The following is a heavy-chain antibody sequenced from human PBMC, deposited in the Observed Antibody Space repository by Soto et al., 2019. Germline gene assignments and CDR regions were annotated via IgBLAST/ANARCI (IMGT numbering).Heavy chain of an antibody. CDR2: SSGSGGST. J-gene: IGHJ5*02. Sequence: GGSLRLSCAASGFTFSSYAMSWVRQAPGKGLEWVSASSGSGGSTYYADSVKGRFTISRDNSKNTLYLQMNSLRAEDTAVYYCAKDRNYYDSSGYCWFDPWGQGTLVTVSS. V-gene: IGHV3-23*01. CDR3: AKDRNYYDSSGYCWFDP. D-gene: IGHD3-22*01. CDR1: GFTFSSYA.